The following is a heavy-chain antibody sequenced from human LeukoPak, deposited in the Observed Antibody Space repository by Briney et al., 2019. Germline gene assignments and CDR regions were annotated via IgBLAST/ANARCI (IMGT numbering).Heavy chain of an antibody. Sequence: SQTLSLTCAISGDSVSSNSAAWNWIRQSPSRGLEWLGRTYCRSKWYNDYAESVKSRIIIKPETSKNQFSLQLNSVTPEDTAVYYCARSGDCSGGTCFTGDWGQGTLVTVAS. V-gene: IGHV6-1*01. CDR1: GDSVSSNSAA. J-gene: IGHJ4*02. CDR3: ARSGDCSGGTCFTGD. D-gene: IGHD2-15*01. CDR2: TYCRSKWYN.